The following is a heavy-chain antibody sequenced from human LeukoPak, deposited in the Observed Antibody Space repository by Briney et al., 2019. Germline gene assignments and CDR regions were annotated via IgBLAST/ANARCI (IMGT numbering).Heavy chain of an antibody. CDR1: GYTFTNYA. CDR2: INAGNGHT. D-gene: IGHD3-3*01. Sequence: ASVKVSCKASGYTFTNYAMQWVRQAPGQRLEWMGWINAGNGHTRYSQRFQGRVTITRDTSASTVYIEVTSLRFEDTAVYYCARGIWSRTVSSYYFDCWGQGTLVTVSS. CDR3: ARGIWSRTVSSYYFDC. J-gene: IGHJ4*02. V-gene: IGHV1-3*01.